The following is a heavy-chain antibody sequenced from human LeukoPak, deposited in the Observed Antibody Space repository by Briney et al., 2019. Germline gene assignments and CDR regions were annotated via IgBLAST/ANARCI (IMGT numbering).Heavy chain of an antibody. V-gene: IGHV3-21*01. CDR1: GFIFSSYS. Sequence: PGGSLRLSCAASGFIFSSYSMSWVRQAPGKGLEWVSSISTSSSYIYYADSVKGRFTISRDNAKNSLYLQMNSLRAEDTAMYYCARDPPCSGGSCYYYYYMDVWGKGTTVIISS. D-gene: IGHD2-15*01. J-gene: IGHJ6*03. CDR2: ISTSSSYI. CDR3: ARDPPCSGGSCYYYYYMDV.